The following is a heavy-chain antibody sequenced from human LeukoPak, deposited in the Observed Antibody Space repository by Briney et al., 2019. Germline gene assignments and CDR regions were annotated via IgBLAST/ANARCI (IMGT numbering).Heavy chain of an antibody. J-gene: IGHJ4*02. CDR3: ARDSAFGGVIVLFVY. D-gene: IGHD3-16*02. CDR1: GGSISSSNW. V-gene: IGHV4-4*02. Sequence: SGTLTLTCAASGGSISSSNWWSWVRQPPGKGLEWFGEIYHSGSTNYNPSLKSRVTISVDKSKNQFSLKLSSVTAADTAVYYCARDSAFGGVIVLFVYWGQGTLVTVSS. CDR2: IYHSGST.